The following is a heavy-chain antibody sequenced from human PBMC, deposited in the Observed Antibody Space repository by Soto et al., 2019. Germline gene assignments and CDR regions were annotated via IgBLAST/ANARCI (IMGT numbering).Heavy chain of an antibody. CDR2: ISVYNTNT. CDR1: GYTFTSYH. Sequence: QVQLVQSGAEVKKPGASVKVSCKTSGYTFTSYHMSWVRQAPGQGLEWMGWISVYNTNTNYAQKFQGRVTMTTATLSSTAYMQLRSVRSDDTAVYYCARDTPPTDYLGQGTLVTVSS. CDR3: ARDTPPTDY. V-gene: IGHV1-18*01. J-gene: IGHJ4*02.